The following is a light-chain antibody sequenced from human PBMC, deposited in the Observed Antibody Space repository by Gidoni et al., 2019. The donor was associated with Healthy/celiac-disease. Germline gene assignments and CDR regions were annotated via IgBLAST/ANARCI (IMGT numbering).Light chain of an antibody. V-gene: IGKV2-28*01. J-gene: IGKJ1*01. CDR1: QSRLHSNGYNY. Sequence: IVMTQSSPLLPATPGEPASISCRSSQSRLHSNGYNYLVWYLQKPGQSPQHLIYLGSTRASGVAERCSGSGSGTDFTLKISRVEAEDVGVYYCMQALQTPWTFXQXTKVEIK. CDR3: MQALQTPWT. CDR2: LGS.